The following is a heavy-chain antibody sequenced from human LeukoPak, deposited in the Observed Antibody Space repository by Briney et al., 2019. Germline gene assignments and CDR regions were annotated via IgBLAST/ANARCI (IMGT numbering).Heavy chain of an antibody. V-gene: IGHV1-46*01. Sequence: ASVKVSCKASGYTFTSYGISWVRQAPGQGLEWMGLINPTGGSTGYAQKFQGRVTMTRDMSTSTDYMELSSLRSEDTAIYYCARDNSVGDNAWWFDPWGQGTLVTVSS. J-gene: IGHJ5*02. D-gene: IGHD1-26*01. CDR2: INPTGGST. CDR1: GYTFTSYG. CDR3: ARDNSVGDNAWWFDP.